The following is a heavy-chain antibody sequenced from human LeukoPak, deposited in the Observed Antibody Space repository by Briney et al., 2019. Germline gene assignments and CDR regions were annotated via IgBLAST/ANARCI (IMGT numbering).Heavy chain of an antibody. V-gene: IGHV4-59*01. CDR1: GGSISIYY. D-gene: IGHD1-14*01. CDR2: IYYSGST. J-gene: IGHJ4*02. CDR3: ARISNHYYFDY. Sequence: KPSETLSLTCTVSGGSISIYYWSWIRQPPGKGLEWIGYIYYSGSTNYNPSLKSRVTISVDTSKNQFSLKLSSVTAADTAVYYCARISNHYYFDYWGQGTLVTVSS.